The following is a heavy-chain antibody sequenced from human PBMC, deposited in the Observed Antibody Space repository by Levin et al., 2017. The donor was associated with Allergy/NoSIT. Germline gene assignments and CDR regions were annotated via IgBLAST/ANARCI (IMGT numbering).Heavy chain of an antibody. CDR1: GFSFSNYW. V-gene: IGHV3-74*01. D-gene: IGHD4-23*01. Sequence: GESLKISCAASGFSFSNYWMHWVRQAPGKGLVWVSRINSDGSITNYADSVKGRFSISRDNAKNTLYLQMNSLRAEDTAVYYCASLEDYGDNAKDYWGQGTLVTVSS. CDR2: INSDGSIT. J-gene: IGHJ4*02. CDR3: ASLEDYGDNAKDY.